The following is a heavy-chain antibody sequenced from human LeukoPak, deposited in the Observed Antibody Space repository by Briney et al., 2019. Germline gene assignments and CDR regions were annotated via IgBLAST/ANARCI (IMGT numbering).Heavy chain of an antibody. CDR2: ISSSGSTI. CDR1: GFTFSSYE. CDR3: ATRASSLSYYYYYYYMDV. Sequence: GGSLRLSCAASGFTFSSYEMNWVRQAPGKGLEWVSYISSSGSTIYYADSVKGRFTISRDNAKNSLYLQMNSLRAEDTAVYYCATRASSLSYYYYYYYMDVWGKGTTVTVSS. J-gene: IGHJ6*03. V-gene: IGHV3-48*03. D-gene: IGHD6-13*01.